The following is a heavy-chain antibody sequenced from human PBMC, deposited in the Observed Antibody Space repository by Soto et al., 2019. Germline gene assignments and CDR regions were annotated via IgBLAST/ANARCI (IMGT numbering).Heavy chain of an antibody. CDR2: IYSGGAT. J-gene: IGHJ4*02. CDR1: GFIVSNNY. Sequence: EVQLVETGGGLIQPGGSLRLSCEVSGFIVSNNYITWIRQAPGKGLEWVSIIYSGGATYYADSVKGRFTISRDNSKNTVYLQMNNLRAEDTAVYYCARRLQWQLRPLDSWGRGTLVTVSS. D-gene: IGHD6-19*01. CDR3: ARRLQWQLRPLDS. V-gene: IGHV3-53*02.